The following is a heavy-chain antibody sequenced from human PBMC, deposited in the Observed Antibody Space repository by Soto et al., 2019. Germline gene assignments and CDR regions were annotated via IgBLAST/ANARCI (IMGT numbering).Heavy chain of an antibody. CDR1: GESFSGYY. V-gene: IGHV4-34*01. J-gene: IGHJ4*02. D-gene: IGHD1-1*01. CDR2: INRSRST. Sequence: SETLSLTCTVYGESFSGYYWSWIRQPPGKGLEWIGEINRSRSTNHNPSLKSRVTISVDTSKNQFSLKLNSVTAADTAVYYCARGWVGTGSNYFRFWGQGTLVTVSS. CDR3: ARGWVGTGSNYFRF.